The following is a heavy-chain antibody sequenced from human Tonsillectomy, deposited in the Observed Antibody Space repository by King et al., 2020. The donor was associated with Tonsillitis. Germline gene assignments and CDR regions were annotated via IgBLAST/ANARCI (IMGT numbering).Heavy chain of an antibody. D-gene: IGHD5-12*01. V-gene: IGHV3-64*07. CDR3: ARDRVSGMAGYHFDY. CDR1: GFSFSCYA. J-gene: IGHJ4*02. Sequence: VQLVESGGDLVQPGGSLRLSCAASGFSFSCYAMHWVRQAPGKGLEYVSAISYNGGATYYADSVKGRFTISRDNSKNTLYLQMGSLRAEDMALYYCARDRVSGMAGYHFDYWGQGTLVTVSS. CDR2: ISYNGGAT.